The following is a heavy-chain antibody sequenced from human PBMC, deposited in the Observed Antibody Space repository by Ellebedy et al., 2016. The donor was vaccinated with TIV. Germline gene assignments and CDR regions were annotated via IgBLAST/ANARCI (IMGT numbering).Heavy chain of an antibody. Sequence: AASVKVSCKASGYTFTSYYMHWVRQAPRQGLEWMGIINPSGGSTSYAQKFQGRVTMTRDTSTSTAYMELSRLRSDDTAVYYCARSLGGPDYWGQGTLVTVSS. CDR2: INPSGGST. CDR3: ARSLGGPDY. D-gene: IGHD3-16*01. V-gene: IGHV1-46*01. CDR1: GYTFTSYY. J-gene: IGHJ4*02.